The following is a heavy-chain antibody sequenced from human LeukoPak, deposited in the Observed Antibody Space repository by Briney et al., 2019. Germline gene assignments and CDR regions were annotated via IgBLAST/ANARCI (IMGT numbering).Heavy chain of an antibody. CDR3: AREVCIGGSCSFVYY. V-gene: IGHV3-74*01. Sequence: PGGSLRLSCAASGFTFSSYWMHWVRQAPGKGLVWVSRINSDGSSRTYADSVKGRFTISRDNAKNTLSLQMNSLRTEDTAVYYCAREVCIGGSCSFVYYGGQRTLVTVSS. J-gene: IGHJ4*02. CDR1: GFTFSSYW. CDR2: INSDGSSR. D-gene: IGHD2-15*01.